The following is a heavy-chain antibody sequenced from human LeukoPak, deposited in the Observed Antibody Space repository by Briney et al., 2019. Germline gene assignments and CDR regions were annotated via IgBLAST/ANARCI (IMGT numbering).Heavy chain of an antibody. Sequence: GGSLRLSCAASGFTFSSYAMHWVRQAPGKGLEYVSAISSNGGSTYYANSVKGRFTISRDDPQNSLYLQMNSLKTEDTAVYYCARDRATALDYWGQGILVTVSS. J-gene: IGHJ4*02. CDR3: ARDRATALDY. V-gene: IGHV3-64*01. CDR1: GFTFSSYA. CDR2: ISSNGGST.